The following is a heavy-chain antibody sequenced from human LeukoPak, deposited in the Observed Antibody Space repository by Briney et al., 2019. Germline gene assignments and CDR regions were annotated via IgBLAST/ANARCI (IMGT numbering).Heavy chain of an antibody. V-gene: IGHV5-51*01. CDR3: ARSAVDTDLDY. J-gene: IGHJ4*02. D-gene: IGHD5-18*01. Sequence: GDSLKISCKGSGYSFSNYWIGWVRHMPGKGLEWMGIIYPGDSDFRYSPSFQGQVTISADKSISTAYLQWSSLKASDTAMYYCARSAVDTDLDYWGQGTLVTVSS. CDR1: GYSFSNYW. CDR2: IYPGDSDF.